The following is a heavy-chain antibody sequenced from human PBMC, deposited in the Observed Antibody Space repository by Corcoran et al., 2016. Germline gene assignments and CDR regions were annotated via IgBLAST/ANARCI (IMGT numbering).Heavy chain of an antibody. CDR3: ARVPRVLGRWLPRLPDY. Sequence: QVQLVQSGAEVKKPGSSVKVSCKASGGTFSSYALSWVRQAPGQGLEWMGGIIPIFGTANYAQKFQGRVTINADESTSTACMELRSLRSADTAVYYCARVPRVLGRWLPRLPDYCGQGTLVTVSS. D-gene: IGHD5-12*01. J-gene: IGHJ4*02. CDR1: GGTFSSYA. V-gene: IGHV1-69*01. CDR2: IIPIFGTA.